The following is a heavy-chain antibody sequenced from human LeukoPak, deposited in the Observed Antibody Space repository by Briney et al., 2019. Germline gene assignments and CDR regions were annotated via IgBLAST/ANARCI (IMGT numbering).Heavy chain of an antibody. CDR1: GFTFSSYS. CDR3: ARDGSGSSSYGYYYTDV. CDR2: ISSSSSYI. J-gene: IGHJ6*03. V-gene: IGHV3-21*01. D-gene: IGHD6-6*01. Sequence: GGSLRLSCAASGFTFSSYSMNWVRQAPGKGLEWVSSISSSSSYIYYADSVKGRFTISRDNAKNSLYLQMNSLRAEDTAVYYCARDGSGSSSYGYYYTDVWGKGTTVTVSS.